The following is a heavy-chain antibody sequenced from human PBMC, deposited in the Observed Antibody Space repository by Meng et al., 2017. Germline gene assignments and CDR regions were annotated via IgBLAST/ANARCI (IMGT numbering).Heavy chain of an antibody. CDR1: GFTFSSYS. D-gene: IGHD5-18*01. V-gene: IGHV3-21*01. Sequence: GGSLRLSCAASGFTFSSYSMNWVRQAPGKGLEWVSSISSSSSYIYYADSVKGRFTISRDNAKNSLYLQMNSLRAEDTAVYYCAREANTAAFDYWGHGTLVTGYS. CDR2: ISSSSSYI. J-gene: IGHJ4*01. CDR3: AREANTAAFDY.